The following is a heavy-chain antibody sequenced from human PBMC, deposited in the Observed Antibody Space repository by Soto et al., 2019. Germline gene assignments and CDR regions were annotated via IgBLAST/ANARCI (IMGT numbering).Heavy chain of an antibody. V-gene: IGHV4-31*03. CDR2: IYYSGST. CDR1: GGSISSGGYY. CDR3: ARSTRYNYDYLDY. Sequence: QVQLQESGPGLVKPSQTLSLTCTVSGGSISSGGYYWSGIRQHPGKGLEWIGYIYYSGSTYYNPSLKSRVTISVDTSKNQFSLKLNSVTAADTAVYYCARSTRYNYDYLDYWGQGTLVTVSS. J-gene: IGHJ4*02. D-gene: IGHD1-1*01.